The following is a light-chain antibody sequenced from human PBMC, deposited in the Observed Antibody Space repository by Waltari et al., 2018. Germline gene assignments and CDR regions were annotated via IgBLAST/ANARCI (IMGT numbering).Light chain of an antibody. J-gene: IGLJ2*01. CDR3: TSYGGVNVLGVL. CDR2: GVT. V-gene: IGLV2-8*01. CDR1: NSDVGPYHY. Sequence: QSALTQPPSASGSPGQPVTLSCAGTNSDVGPYHYVSWSQHHPGKAPKLLIYGVTERLPGVPDRFSGSKSGTTASLTVSGLQADDEADYYCTSYGGVNVLGVLFGGGTKLTVL.